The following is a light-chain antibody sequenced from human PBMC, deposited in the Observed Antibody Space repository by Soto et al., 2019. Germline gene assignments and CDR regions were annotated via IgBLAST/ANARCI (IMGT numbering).Light chain of an antibody. CDR3: QQYENLPT. V-gene: IGKV1-33*01. CDR1: QNINNY. J-gene: IGKJ5*01. CDR2: DAS. Sequence: SQMPQSPFSLSSAVGDRVTITCQASQNINNYLNWYQQKPGRAPKLLIYDASNLEAGVPSRFRGSGSGTDFTFTISRLQPEDIATYYCQQYENLPTFGQGTRLEI.